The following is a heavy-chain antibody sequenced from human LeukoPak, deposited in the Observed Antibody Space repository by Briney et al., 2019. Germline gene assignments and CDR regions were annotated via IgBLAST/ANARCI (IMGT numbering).Heavy chain of an antibody. CDR2: IYDSGST. D-gene: IGHD3-9*01. CDR3: AREDYNILTGSGDNWFDP. V-gene: IGHV4-59*01. J-gene: IGHJ5*02. CDR1: GCSISSYY. Sequence: SETLSLTCTVSGCSISSYYWSWIRPSPGKGLEWIGYIYDSGSTNHNPSLKSRVTISVDTSRSQFSLKLSSVTAADTAVYYCAREDYNILTGSGDNWFDPWGQGTLVTVSS.